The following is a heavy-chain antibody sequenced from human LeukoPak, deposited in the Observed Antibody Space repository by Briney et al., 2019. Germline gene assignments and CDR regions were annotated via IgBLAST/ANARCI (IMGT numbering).Heavy chain of an antibody. D-gene: IGHD2-21*02. Sequence: GGSLRLSCAASGFTFSSYSVNWVRQAPGQGLEWVSAISGSGGSTYYADSVKGRFTISRDNSKNTLYLQMNSLRAEDTAVYYCAKGRVVTPLDYWGQGTLVTVSS. CDR1: GFTFSSYS. CDR2: ISGSGGST. CDR3: AKGRVVTPLDY. V-gene: IGHV3-23*01. J-gene: IGHJ4*02.